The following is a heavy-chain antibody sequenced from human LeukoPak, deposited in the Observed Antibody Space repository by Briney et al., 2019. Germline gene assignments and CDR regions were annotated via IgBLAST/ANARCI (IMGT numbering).Heavy chain of an antibody. Sequence: SETLSLTCAVSGGSIGSGGYSWSWIRQPPGKGLEWIGYIYHSGSTYYNPSLKSRVTISVDRSKNQFSLKLSSVTAADTAVYYCARGAETGAFDIWGQGTMVTVSS. CDR3: ARGAETGAFDI. CDR2: IYHSGST. D-gene: IGHD1-1*01. CDR1: GGSIGSGGYS. V-gene: IGHV4-30-2*01. J-gene: IGHJ3*02.